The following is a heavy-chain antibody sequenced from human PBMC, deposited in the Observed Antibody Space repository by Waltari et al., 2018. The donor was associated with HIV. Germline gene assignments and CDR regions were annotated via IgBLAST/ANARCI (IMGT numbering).Heavy chain of an antibody. J-gene: IGHJ6*02. CDR3: ARDVITIFGVVIIGPSDV. D-gene: IGHD3-3*01. CDR1: GGSISSSSYY. CDR2: IYYSGST. V-gene: IGHV4-39*07. Sequence: QLQLQESGPGLVKPSETLSLTCTVSGGSISSSSYYWGWIRQPPGKGLEWIGSIYYSGSTYYNPSLKSRVTISVDTSKNQFSLKLSSVTAADTAVYYCARDVITIFGVVIIGPSDVWGQGTTVTVSS.